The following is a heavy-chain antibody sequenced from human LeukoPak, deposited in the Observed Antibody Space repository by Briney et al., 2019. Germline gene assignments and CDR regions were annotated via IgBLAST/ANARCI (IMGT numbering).Heavy chain of an antibody. J-gene: IGHJ3*02. D-gene: IGHD2-8*01. Sequence: SVKVSCKASGGTFSSYAISWVRQAPGQGLEWMGGIIPIFGTANYAQKFQGRVTITTDESTSTAYMELRSLRSEDTAVYYCARGYCTNGVCYTREDSDAIDIWGQGTMVTVSS. CDR3: ARGYCTNGVCYTREDSDAIDI. CDR2: IIPIFGTA. V-gene: IGHV1-69*05. CDR1: GGTFSSYA.